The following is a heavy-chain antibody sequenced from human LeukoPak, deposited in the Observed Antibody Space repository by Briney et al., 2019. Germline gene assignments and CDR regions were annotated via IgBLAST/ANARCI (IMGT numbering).Heavy chain of an antibody. D-gene: IGHD5-24*01. CDR3: ARLRRWLQRPIEKYYFDH. CDR1: GGSFSGYY. CDR2: INHSGST. Sequence: SETLSLTCAVYGGSFSGYYWSWIRQPPGKGLEWIGEINHSGSTNYNPSLKSRVTISVDTSKNQFSLKLSSVTAADTAVYYCARLRRWLQRPIEKYYFDHWGQGTLVTVSS. J-gene: IGHJ4*02. V-gene: IGHV4-34*01.